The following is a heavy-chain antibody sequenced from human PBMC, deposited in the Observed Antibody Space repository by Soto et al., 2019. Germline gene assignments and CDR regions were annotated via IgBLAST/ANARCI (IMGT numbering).Heavy chain of an antibody. CDR3: AKGVDSRSWPFDY. J-gene: IGHJ4*02. CDR1: GFTFSSYG. V-gene: IGHV3-30*18. D-gene: IGHD6-13*01. CDR2: ISYDGSNK. Sequence: VQLVESGGGLVQPGGSLRLSCAASGFTFSSYGMHWVRQAPGKGLEWVAVISYDGSNKYYADSVKGRFTISRDNSKNTLYMQMNSLRAEDTAVYYCAKGVDSRSWPFDYWGQGTLVTVSS.